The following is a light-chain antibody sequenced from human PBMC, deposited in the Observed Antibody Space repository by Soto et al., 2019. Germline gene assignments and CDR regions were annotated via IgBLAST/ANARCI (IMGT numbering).Light chain of an antibody. V-gene: IGKV1-33*01. CDR1: LDINNY. CDR3: QQYDNLPIT. Sequence: DTQMTQSPSSLSASVGDRVTITCQATLDINNYLNWYQHKPGKAPQLLIYDASNLEIGVPSRFSGSGSGTEFTFTISSLQPEDIATYYCQQYDNLPITFGQGTRLEIK. CDR2: DAS. J-gene: IGKJ5*01.